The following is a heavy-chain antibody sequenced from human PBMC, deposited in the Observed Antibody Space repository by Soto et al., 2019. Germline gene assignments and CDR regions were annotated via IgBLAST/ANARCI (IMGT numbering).Heavy chain of an antibody. J-gene: IGHJ4*02. Sequence: QVQLQESGPGLVKPSETLSLTCTVSGGSISSYYWSWIRHPPGKGLEWVGYIYYSGRTNYNPSLKSRVPISVDTSKHQFSLKLSSVTAAETAVYYCARAMRGSYLRYFDYWGQGTLVTVSS. CDR2: IYYSGRT. CDR1: GGSISSYY. D-gene: IGHD1-26*01. CDR3: ARAMRGSYLRYFDY. V-gene: IGHV4-59*01.